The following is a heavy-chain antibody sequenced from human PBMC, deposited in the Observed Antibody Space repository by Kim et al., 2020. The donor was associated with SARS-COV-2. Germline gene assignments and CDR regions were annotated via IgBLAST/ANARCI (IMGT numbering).Heavy chain of an antibody. V-gene: IGHV1-69*13. J-gene: IGHJ4*02. CDR2: IIPIFGTA. Sequence: SVKVSCKASGGTFSSYAISWVRQAPGQGLEWMGGIIPIFGTANYAQKFQGRVTITADESTSTAYMELSSLRSEDTAVYYCARDGGEVDYGDYVGESRSFDYWGQGPLVTVSS. CDR3: ARDGGEVDYGDYVGESRSFDY. CDR1: GGTFSSYA. D-gene: IGHD4-17*01.